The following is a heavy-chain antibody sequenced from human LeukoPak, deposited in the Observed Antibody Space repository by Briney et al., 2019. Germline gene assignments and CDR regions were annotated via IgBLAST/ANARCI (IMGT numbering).Heavy chain of an antibody. CDR3: TRWLERWLQSEAQYYFDY. CDR1: GFTFGDYA. Sequence: GGSLRLSCTASGFTFGDYAISWVRQVPGKGLECVGFIRSKAYGGTTEYAASVKGRFTISRDDSKSIAYLQMNSLETEDTAVYYCTRWLERWLQSEAQYYFDYWGQGTLVTVSS. CDR2: IRSKAYGGTT. D-gene: IGHD5-24*01. J-gene: IGHJ4*02. V-gene: IGHV3-49*04.